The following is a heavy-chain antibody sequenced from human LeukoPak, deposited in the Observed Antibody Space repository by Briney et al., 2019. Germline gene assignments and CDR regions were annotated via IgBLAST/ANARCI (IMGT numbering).Heavy chain of an antibody. CDR3: ARLDDFWSGYAFDI. D-gene: IGHD3-3*01. CDR2: INHSGST. CDR1: GGSFSGYY. V-gene: IGHV4-34*01. J-gene: IGHJ3*02. Sequence: SETLSLTCAVYGGSFSGYYWSWIRQPPGKGLEWIGEINHSGSTNYNPSLKSRVTISVDTSKNQFSLKLSSVTAADTAVYYCARLDDFWSGYAFDIWGQGTMVTVSS.